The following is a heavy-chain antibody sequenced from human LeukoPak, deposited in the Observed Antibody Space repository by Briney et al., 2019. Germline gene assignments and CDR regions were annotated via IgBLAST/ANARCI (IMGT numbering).Heavy chain of an antibody. J-gene: IGHJ4*02. D-gene: IGHD2-2*01. CDR3: ARRGPTHSGKVRVPAATGDY. Sequence: GGSLRLSCAVSGFTFSSYEMSWVRQAPGKGLEWVSYISSSGSTIYYADSVKGRFTISRDNAKNSLYLQMNSLRAEDTAVYYCARRGPTHSGKVRVPAATGDYWGQGTLVTVSS. CDR2: ISSSGSTI. V-gene: IGHV3-48*03. CDR1: GFTFSSYE.